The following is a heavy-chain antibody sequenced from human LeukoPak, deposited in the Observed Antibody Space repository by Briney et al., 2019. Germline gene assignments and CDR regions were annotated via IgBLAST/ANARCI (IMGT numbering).Heavy chain of an antibody. CDR2: ISYDGSNK. CDR3: ARDFYDFWSGYMY. V-gene: IGHV3-30-3*01. CDR1: GFTVSSYA. Sequence: GGSLRLSCAASGFTVSSYAMHWVRQAPGKGLEWVAVISYDGSNKYYADSVKGRFTISRDNSKNTLYLQMNSLRAEDTAVYYCARDFYDFWSGYMYWGQGTLVTVSS. D-gene: IGHD3-3*01. J-gene: IGHJ4*02.